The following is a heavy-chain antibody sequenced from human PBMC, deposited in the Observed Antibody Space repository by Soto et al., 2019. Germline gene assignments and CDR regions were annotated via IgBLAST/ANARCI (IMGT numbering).Heavy chain of an antibody. Sequence: SVKVSCKASGDTFRTNAISWLRQAPLQGLEWMVALIPIFGPADYAEKFQARVTITADKPKTTAYMELTSLRSDDPAVYYCARARIKLFSLSWFDSWPQGTLVTVSS. CDR1: GDTFRTNA. CDR2: LIPIFGPA. V-gene: IGHV1-69*06. CDR3: ARARIKLFSLSWFDS. D-gene: IGHD3-3*01. J-gene: IGHJ5*01.